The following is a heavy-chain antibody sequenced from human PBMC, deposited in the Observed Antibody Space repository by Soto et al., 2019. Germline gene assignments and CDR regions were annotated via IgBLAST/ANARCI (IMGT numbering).Heavy chain of an antibody. CDR3: ARDIHDSSSSEGAFDI. CDR1: GFTFSDYY. D-gene: IGHD6-6*01. J-gene: IGHJ3*02. CDR2: ISSSGSTI. Sequence: GGSLRLSCAASGFTFSDYYMSWIRQAPGKGLEWVSYISSSGSTIYYADSVKGRFTISRDNAKNSLYLQMNSLRAEDTAVYYCARDIHDSSSSEGAFDIWGQGTMVTVSS. V-gene: IGHV3-11*01.